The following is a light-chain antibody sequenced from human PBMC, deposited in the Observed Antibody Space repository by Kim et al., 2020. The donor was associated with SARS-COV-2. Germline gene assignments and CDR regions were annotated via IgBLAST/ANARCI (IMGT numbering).Light chain of an antibody. CDR2: QDK. Sequence: VAPGPPAGITFSGESLGDKYVCWYQQKPGQSPVLVIYQDKKRPSGIPERFSGSNSGNSATLTISGTQAMDEADYYCQAWDSTSVVFGGGTQLTVL. J-gene: IGLJ2*01. V-gene: IGLV3-1*01. CDR3: QAWDSTSVV. CDR1: SLGDKY.